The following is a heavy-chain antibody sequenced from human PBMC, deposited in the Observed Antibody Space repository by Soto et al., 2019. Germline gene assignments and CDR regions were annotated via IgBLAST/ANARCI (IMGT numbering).Heavy chain of an antibody. D-gene: IGHD6-19*01. CDR3: ARAEQWLVPGPDLYGMDV. V-gene: IGHV1-18*01. Sequence: QVQLVQSGAEVKKPGASVKVSCKASGYTFTSYGISWVRQAPGQGLEWMGWISAYNGNTNYAQKLQGRVTMTTDTATSTAYMELRSLRSDDTAVYYCARAEQWLVPGPDLYGMDVWGQGTTVTVSS. J-gene: IGHJ6*02. CDR2: ISAYNGNT. CDR1: GYTFTSYG.